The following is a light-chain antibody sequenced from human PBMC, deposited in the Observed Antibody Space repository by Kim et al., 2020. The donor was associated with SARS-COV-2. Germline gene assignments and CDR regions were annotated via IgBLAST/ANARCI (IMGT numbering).Light chain of an antibody. CDR3: QHRRTWPLT. V-gene: IGKV3-11*01. CDR2: DAS. J-gene: IGKJ2*01. Sequence: SLSPGQRATLSVRASQYIDNWLACYQQKPGQVPRLLIYDASNRATGIPARFSGSGSGTDFTLTISSLEPEDFAVYYCQHRRTWPLTFGQGTKLEI. CDR1: QYIDNW.